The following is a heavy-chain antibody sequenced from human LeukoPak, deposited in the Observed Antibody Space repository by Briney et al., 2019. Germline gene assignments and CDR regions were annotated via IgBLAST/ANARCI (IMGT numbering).Heavy chain of an antibody. D-gene: IGHD6-13*01. J-gene: IGHJ4*02. CDR2: ISTAGDT. Sequence: GGSLRLSCAASGFTFSNYDMHWVRQAAGKGLEWVSGISTAGDTYYPASVNGRFTISRENAKDSMYLQMNSLSAGDTAVYYCASSPAYSSSWYAIDNWGQGTLVTVSS. V-gene: IGHV3-13*01. CDR1: GFTFSNYD. CDR3: ASSPAYSSSWYAIDN.